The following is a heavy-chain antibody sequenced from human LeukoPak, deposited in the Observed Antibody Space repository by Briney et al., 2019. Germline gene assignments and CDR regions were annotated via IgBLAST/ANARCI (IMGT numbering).Heavy chain of an antibody. J-gene: IGHJ5*02. CDR3: ARGLAAAGYNWFDP. Sequence: SETLSLTCTVSGGSISSYYWSWIRQPPGKGLEWIGYVYYSGSTYYNPSLKSRVTISVDRSKNQFSLKLSSVTAADTAVYYCARGLAAAGYNWFDPWGQGTLVTVSS. CDR2: VYYSGST. V-gene: IGHV4-59*12. D-gene: IGHD6-13*01. CDR1: GGSISSYY.